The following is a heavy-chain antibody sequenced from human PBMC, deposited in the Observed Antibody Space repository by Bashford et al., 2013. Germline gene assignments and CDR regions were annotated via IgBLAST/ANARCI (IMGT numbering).Heavy chain of an antibody. Sequence: SETLSLTCAVYGGSFSGYYWSWIRQPPGKGLEWIGEINHSGSTNYNPSLKSRVTISVDTSKNQFSLKLSSVTAADTAVYYCACSRGYCSSTSCSDYGMDVWGQGTTVTVSS. D-gene: IGHD2-2*01. CDR1: GGSFSGYY. J-gene: IGHJ6*02. CDR3: ACSRGYCSSTSCSDYGMDV. CDR2: INHSGST. V-gene: IGHV4-34*01.